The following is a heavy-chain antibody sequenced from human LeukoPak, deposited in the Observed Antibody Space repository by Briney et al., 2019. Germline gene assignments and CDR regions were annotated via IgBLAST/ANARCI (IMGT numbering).Heavy chain of an antibody. J-gene: IGHJ4*02. V-gene: IGHV4-59*08. CDR1: GDSIRSYY. CDR3: ARLLSGYCGGDCYSTVLDY. CDR2: IYYSGST. D-gene: IGHD2-21*02. Sequence: SETLSLTCTVSGDSIRSYYWSGIRQPPGKGLEWIGYIYYSGSTNYNPSLKSRVTISVDTSKNQFSLKLSSVTAADTAVYYCARLLSGYCGGDCYSTVLDYWGQGTLVTVSS.